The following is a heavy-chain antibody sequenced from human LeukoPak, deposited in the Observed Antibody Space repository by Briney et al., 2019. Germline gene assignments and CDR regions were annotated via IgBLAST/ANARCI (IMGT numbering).Heavy chain of an antibody. CDR2: IYHSGST. Sequence: ASETLSLTCAVSGGSISSGGYSWSWIRQPPGKGLEWIGYIYHSGSTNYNPSPKSRVTISVDRSKNQFSLKLSSVTAADTAVYYCARAVPVYCSRSTCYGDRDAFDIWGQGTMVTVSS. CDR1: GGSISSGGYS. V-gene: IGHV4-30-2*01. J-gene: IGHJ3*02. D-gene: IGHD2-2*01. CDR3: ARAVPVYCSRSTCYGDRDAFDI.